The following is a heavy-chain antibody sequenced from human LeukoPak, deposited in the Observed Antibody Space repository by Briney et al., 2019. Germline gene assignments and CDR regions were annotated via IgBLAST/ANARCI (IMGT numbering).Heavy chain of an antibody. CDR3: ARDPGYGDSGWFDP. V-gene: IGHV4-4*07. D-gene: IGHD4-17*01. Sequence: SETLSLTCTVSGGSTSSYYWSWIRQPAGKGLEWIGRFHISGSTNYSPSLKSRVTMSVDTSKNQFSLKLSSVTAADTAVYYCARDPGYGDSGWFDPWGQGTLVTVSS. CDR2: FHISGST. CDR1: GGSTSSYY. J-gene: IGHJ5*02.